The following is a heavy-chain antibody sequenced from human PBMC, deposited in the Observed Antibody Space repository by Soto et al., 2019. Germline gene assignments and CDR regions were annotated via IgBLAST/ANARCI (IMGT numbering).Heavy chain of an antibody. CDR1: GGSINSGDYY. CDR2: VYYSGST. D-gene: IGHD5-12*01. Sequence: PSETLSLTCTVSGGSINSGDYYWSWIVQPPGTGMEWIAYVYYSGSTSYNPSLKSRVIMSLDTSKNEFSLRLSSVTAADTDVYYCARVQTAGASGSNWFDRWGQGTLVTVS. J-gene: IGHJ5*02. V-gene: IGHV4-30-4*01. CDR3: ARVQTAGASGSNWFDR.